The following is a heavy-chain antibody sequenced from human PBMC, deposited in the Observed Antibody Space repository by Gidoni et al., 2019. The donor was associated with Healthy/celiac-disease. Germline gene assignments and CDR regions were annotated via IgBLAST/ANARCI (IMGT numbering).Heavy chain of an antibody. Sequence: QVQLVESGGGVVQPGRSLRLSCAASGFTFSSYAMHWVRQAPGKGLEWVAVISYDGSNKYYADSVKGRFTISRDNSKNTLYLQMNSLRAEDTAVYYCARSGYSSSWYLLYYWGQGTLVTVSS. CDR1: GFTFSSYA. V-gene: IGHV3-30-3*01. D-gene: IGHD6-13*01. CDR3: ARSGYSSSWYLLYY. J-gene: IGHJ4*02. CDR2: ISYDGSNK.